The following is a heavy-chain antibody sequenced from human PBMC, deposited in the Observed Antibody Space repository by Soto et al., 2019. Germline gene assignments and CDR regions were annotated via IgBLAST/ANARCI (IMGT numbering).Heavy chain of an antibody. CDR3: ARWNSGYDLDAFDI. CDR2: IYYSGST. J-gene: IGHJ3*02. D-gene: IGHD5-12*01. CDR1: GGSISSGGYY. Sequence: SETLSLTCTVSGGSISSGGYYWSWIRQHPGKGLEWIGYIYYSGSTYYNPSLKSRVTISVDTSKNQFSLKLSSVTAADTAVYYCARWNSGYDLDAFDIWGQGTMVTVSS. V-gene: IGHV4-31*03.